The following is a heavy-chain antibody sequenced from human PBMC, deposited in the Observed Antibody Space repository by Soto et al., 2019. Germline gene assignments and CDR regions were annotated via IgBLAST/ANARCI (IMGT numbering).Heavy chain of an antibody. V-gene: IGHV4-4*02. Sequence: TLSLTCAVSGGSNSSSNWWSWVRQPPGKGLEWIGEIYHSGSTNYNPSLKSRVTISVDKSKNQFSLKLSSVTAADTAVYYCARSPDSSGYYPRWYYYGMDVWGQGTTVIVSS. CDR2: IYHSGST. D-gene: IGHD3-22*01. CDR3: ARSPDSSGYYPRWYYYGMDV. J-gene: IGHJ6*02. CDR1: GGSNSSSNW.